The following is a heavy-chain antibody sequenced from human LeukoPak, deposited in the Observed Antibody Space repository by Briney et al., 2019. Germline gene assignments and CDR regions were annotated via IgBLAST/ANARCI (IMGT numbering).Heavy chain of an antibody. J-gene: IGHJ4*02. D-gene: IGHD6-19*01. CDR3: ARGGYSSGWYFDY. CDR2: ISYDGSNK. V-gene: IGHV3-30*04. CDR1: GFTFSSCA. Sequence: GRSLRLSCAASGFTFSSCAMHWVRQAPGKGLEWVAVISYDGSNKYYADSVKGRFTISRDNSKNTLYLQMNSLRAEDTAVYYCARGGYSSGWYFDYWGQGTLVTVSS.